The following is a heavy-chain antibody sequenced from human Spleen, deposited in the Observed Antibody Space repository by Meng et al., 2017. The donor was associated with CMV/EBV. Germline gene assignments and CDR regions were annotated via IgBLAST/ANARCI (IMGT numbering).Heavy chain of an antibody. CDR1: GFIFSSYG. D-gene: IGHD3-3*01. CDR2: IRSDGSNK. Sequence: GESLKISCAASGFIFSSYGMHWVRQAPGKGLEWVALIRSDGSNKYYADSVRGRFTISRDNAKNSLYLQLNSLRAEDTAVYYCARKYDFWSGWYFDYWGQGTLVTVSS. V-gene: IGHV3-33*08. J-gene: IGHJ4*02. CDR3: ARKYDFWSGWYFDY.